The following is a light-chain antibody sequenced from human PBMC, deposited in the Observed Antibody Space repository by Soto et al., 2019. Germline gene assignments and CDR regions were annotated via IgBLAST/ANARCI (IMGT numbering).Light chain of an antibody. CDR1: SSDVGGYNY. J-gene: IGLJ1*01. Sequence: QSALTQPSSVSASPVQSITISCTGTSSDVGGYNYVSWYQQHPGKAPKFMIYDVSNRPSGVSNRFSGSKSGNTASLTISGLQAEDEADYYCCSYTTSNTRQIVFGTGTKVTVL. V-gene: IGLV2-14*01. CDR3: CSYTTSNTRQIV. CDR2: DVS.